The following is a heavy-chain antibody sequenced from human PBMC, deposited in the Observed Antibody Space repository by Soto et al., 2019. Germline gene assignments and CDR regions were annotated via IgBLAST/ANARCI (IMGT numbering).Heavy chain of an antibody. CDR3: AKEGIPGYYFDY. J-gene: IGHJ4*02. V-gene: IGHV3-53*01. D-gene: IGHD6-13*01. Sequence: GGSLRLSCAASGFTVSSNYMSWVRQAPGKGLEWVSVIYSGGSTHYADSVKGRFTISRDNSKNTLYLQMNSLRAEDTAVYYCAKEGIPGYYFDYWGQGTLVTVSS. CDR1: GFTVSSNY. CDR2: IYSGGST.